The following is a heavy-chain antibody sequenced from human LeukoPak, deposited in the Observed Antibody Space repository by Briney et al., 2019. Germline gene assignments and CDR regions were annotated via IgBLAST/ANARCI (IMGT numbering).Heavy chain of an antibody. V-gene: IGHV3-11*03. J-gene: IGHJ4*02. CDR1: GIPFSDYY. Sequence: GASLRLSCVVSGIPFSDYYMNWIRQAPGKGLEWISYISTSGSYTDYAHSVKGRFTISRDDAKSALYLQMDSLRLEDTAVYYCAAGTAADFWGQGTLVTVSS. CDR3: AAGTAADF. D-gene: IGHD6-13*01. CDR2: ISTSGSYT.